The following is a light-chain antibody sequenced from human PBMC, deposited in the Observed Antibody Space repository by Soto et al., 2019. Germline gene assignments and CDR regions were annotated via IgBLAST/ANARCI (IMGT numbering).Light chain of an antibody. J-gene: IGKJ1*01. Sequence: IQMTQSPATLSASVGDRVTITCRASQSISSWLAWYQQQPGKVPKLLIDDASSLESGVPSRFSGSGSGTEFTLTISSLQPDDFATYYCQQYNTYPWTFGQGTKVEIK. CDR3: QQYNTYPWT. CDR2: DAS. CDR1: QSISSW. V-gene: IGKV1-5*01.